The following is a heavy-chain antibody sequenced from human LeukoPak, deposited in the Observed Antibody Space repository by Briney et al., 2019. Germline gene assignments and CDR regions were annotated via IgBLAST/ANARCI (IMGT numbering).Heavy chain of an antibody. V-gene: IGHV1-69*05. D-gene: IGHD4-17*01. CDR2: ILPIFVTA. CDR3: ARENYGDYAVDY. J-gene: IGHJ4*02. CDR1: GGTFNSYA. Sequence: ASVKVSCKASGGTFNSYAISWVRQAPGQGREWMVRILPIFVTANYAQKFQGRVTITTAESTSTAYMELSSLRSEDTAVYYCARENYGDYAVDYWGQGTLVTVSS.